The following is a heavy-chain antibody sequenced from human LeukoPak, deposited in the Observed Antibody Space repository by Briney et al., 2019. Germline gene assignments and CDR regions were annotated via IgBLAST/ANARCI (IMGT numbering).Heavy chain of an antibody. D-gene: IGHD2-15*01. CDR1: GFTFSSYW. Sequence: GGSLRLSCAASGFTFSSYWMSWVRQAPGKGLEWVANIKQDGSERYYVDSVKGRFTISRDNAKNSLYLQMNSLRAEDTAVYYCARDVAAMDYYYYYYYMDVWGKGTTVTVSS. J-gene: IGHJ6*03. V-gene: IGHV3-7*01. CDR3: ARDVAAMDYYYYYYYMDV. CDR2: IKQDGSER.